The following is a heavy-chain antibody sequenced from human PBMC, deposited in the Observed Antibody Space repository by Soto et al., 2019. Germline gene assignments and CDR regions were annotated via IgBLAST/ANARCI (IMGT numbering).Heavy chain of an antibody. Sequence: LRLSCAASGFSFSTYDMNWVRQAPGKGLEWVGRIKTKPDDGTVDYSAPVRGRFTISRDDSKKTLYLQMTGLKSDDTGVYYCTTSNLGVDFWGQGTLVTVSS. CDR1: GFSFSTYD. D-gene: IGHD3-16*01. V-gene: IGHV3-15*01. CDR2: IKTKPDDGTV. CDR3: TTSNLGVDF. J-gene: IGHJ1*01.